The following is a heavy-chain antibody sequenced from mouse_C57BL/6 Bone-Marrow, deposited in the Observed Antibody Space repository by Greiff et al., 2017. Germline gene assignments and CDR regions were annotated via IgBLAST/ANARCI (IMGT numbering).Heavy chain of an antibody. Sequence: VQLQESGAELVRPGTSVKVSCKASGYAFTNYLIEWVKQRPGQGLEWIGVINPGSGGTNYNEKFKGKATLTADKSSSTAYMQLSSLTSEDSAVYFCARPLIYYGYLDYWGQGPTRTVSS. V-gene: IGHV1-54*01. J-gene: IGHJ2*01. CDR3: ARPLIYYGYLDY. D-gene: IGHD2-2*01. CDR2: INPGSGGT. CDR1: GYAFTNYL.